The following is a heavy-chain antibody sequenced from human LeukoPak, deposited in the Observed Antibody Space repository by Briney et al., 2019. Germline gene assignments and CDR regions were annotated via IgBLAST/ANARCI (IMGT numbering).Heavy chain of an antibody. D-gene: IGHD5-18*01. CDR1: GYTFTGYY. J-gene: IGHJ6*02. CDR2: INPSSGGT. CDR3: ARVDTASPDYYYYYGMDV. V-gene: IGHV1-2*02. Sequence: ASVKVSCKASGYTFTGYYMHWMRQAPGQGLEWMGWINPSSGGTNYAQKFQGRVTMTRDTSISTAYMELSRLRSDDTAVYYCARVDTASPDYYYYYGMDVWGQGTTVTVSS.